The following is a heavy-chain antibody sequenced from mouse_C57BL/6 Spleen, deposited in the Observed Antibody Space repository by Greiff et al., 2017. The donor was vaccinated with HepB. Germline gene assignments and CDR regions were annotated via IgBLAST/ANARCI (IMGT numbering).Heavy chain of an antibody. D-gene: IGHD1-1*01. CDR3: ARELNYYGSSYEAWFAY. Sequence: VQLQQSGPELVKPGASVKLSCKASGYTFTSYDINWVKQRPGQGPEWIGWIYPRDGSTKYNEKFKGKATLTVDTSSSTAYMELHSLTSEDSAVYFCARELNYYGSSYEAWFAYWGQETLVTVSA. V-gene: IGHV1-85*01. CDR2: IYPRDGST. J-gene: IGHJ3*01. CDR1: GYTFTSYD.